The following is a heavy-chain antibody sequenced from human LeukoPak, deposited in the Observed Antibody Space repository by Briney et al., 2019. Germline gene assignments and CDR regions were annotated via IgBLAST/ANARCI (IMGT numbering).Heavy chain of an antibody. Sequence: GGSLRLSCAASGFTFRSYGMDWVRQAPGKGLEWVAVIWYDGSHTYYADSVKGRFTISRDNSKNTLYVQMNSLRAEDTAVYYCAKGYDEIDFWGQGTLVTVSS. CDR3: AKGYDEIDF. CDR2: IWYDGSHT. J-gene: IGHJ4*02. CDR1: GFTFRSYG. V-gene: IGHV3-30*02. D-gene: IGHD3-16*01.